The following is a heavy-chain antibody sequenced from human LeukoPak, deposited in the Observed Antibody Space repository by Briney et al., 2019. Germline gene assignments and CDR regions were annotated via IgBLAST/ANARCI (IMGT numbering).Heavy chain of an antibody. CDR3: AGRVGIVGANDAFDI. CDR2: INPNSGGT. J-gene: IGHJ3*02. V-gene: IGHV1-2*02. D-gene: IGHD1-26*01. Sequence: ASVKVSCKASGYTFTGYYMHWVRQAPGQGLEWMGWINPNSGGTNYAQKFQGRVTMTRDTSISTAYMELSRLRSDDTAVYYCAGRVGIVGANDAFDIWGQGTMVIVSS. CDR1: GYTFTGYY.